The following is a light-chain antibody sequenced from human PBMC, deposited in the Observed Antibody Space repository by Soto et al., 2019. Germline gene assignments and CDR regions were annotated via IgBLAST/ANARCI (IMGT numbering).Light chain of an antibody. CDR1: SSDIGGYNR. CDR3: SSFASSHTWV. CDR2: EVN. V-gene: IGLV2-18*02. J-gene: IGLJ3*02. Sequence: QSVLTQPPSVSGSPGQSVTISCTGTSSDIGGYNRVSWYQQPPGTAPKLMIYEVNNRPSGVPDRFSGSKSGNTASLTVSGLQAEDEGDYYCSSFASSHTWVFGGGTKLTVL.